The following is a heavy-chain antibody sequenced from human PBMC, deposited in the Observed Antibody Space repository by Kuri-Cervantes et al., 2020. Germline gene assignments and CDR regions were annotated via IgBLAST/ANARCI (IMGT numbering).Heavy chain of an antibody. CDR2: ISAYNGNT. D-gene: IGHD3-3*01. CDR3: ARAPIFGVVITSNFDY. J-gene: IGHJ4*02. CDR1: GYPFTGYA. Sequence: ASVKVSCKASGYPFTGYAIHWVRQSPGQTLEWMGWISAYNGNTNYTQKLQGRVTMTRNTSISTAYMELSSLRSEDTAVYYCARAPIFGVVITSNFDYWGQGTLVTVSS. V-gene: IGHV1-3*01.